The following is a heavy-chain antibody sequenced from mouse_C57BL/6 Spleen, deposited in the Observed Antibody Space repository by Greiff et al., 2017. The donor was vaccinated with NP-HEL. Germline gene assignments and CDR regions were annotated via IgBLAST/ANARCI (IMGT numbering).Heavy chain of an antibody. Sequence: VQLQQSGAELARPGASVKLSCKASGYTFTSYGISWVKQRTGQGLEWIGEIYPRSGNTYYNEKFKGKATLTADKSSSTAYMELRSLTSEDSAVYFCAKRETTVVAHWYFDVWGTGTTVTVSS. CDR1: GYTFTSYG. V-gene: IGHV1-81*01. CDR2: IYPRSGNT. J-gene: IGHJ1*03. CDR3: AKRETTVVAHWYFDV. D-gene: IGHD1-1*01.